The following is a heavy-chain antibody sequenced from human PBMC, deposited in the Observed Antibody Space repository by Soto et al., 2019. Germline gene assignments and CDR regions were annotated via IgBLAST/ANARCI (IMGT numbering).Heavy chain of an antibody. V-gene: IGHV3-23*01. D-gene: IGHD1-26*01. CDR1: GFTFSSYA. CDR3: AKEERAERELRHFDY. J-gene: IGHJ4*02. Sequence: EVQLLESGGGLVQPGGSLRLSCAASGFTFSSYAMNWVRQTPGKGLEWVSAISGSGGSTYYADSVKGRFTISRDNSKNTRWLQMNSLRAEDTALYYCAKEERAERELRHFDYWGQGTLVTVSS. CDR2: ISGSGGST.